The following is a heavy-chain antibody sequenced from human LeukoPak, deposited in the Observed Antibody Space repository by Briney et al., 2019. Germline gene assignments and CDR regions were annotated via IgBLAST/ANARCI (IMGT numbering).Heavy chain of an antibody. J-gene: IGHJ4*02. Sequence: GGSLRLSCAASGFTFSSYGMHWVRQAPGKGLEWVAFIRYDGSNKYYADSVKGRFTISRDNSKNTLYLQMNSLRAEDTAVYYCARELRYGAYFDYWGQGTLVTVSS. V-gene: IGHV3-30*02. CDR2: IRYDGSNK. CDR3: ARELRYGAYFDY. CDR1: GFTFSSYG. D-gene: IGHD4-17*01.